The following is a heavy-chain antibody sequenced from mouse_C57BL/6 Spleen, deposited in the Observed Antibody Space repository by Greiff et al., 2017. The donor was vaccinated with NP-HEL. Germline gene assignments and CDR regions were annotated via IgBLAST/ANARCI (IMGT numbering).Heavy chain of an antibody. D-gene: IGHD2-5*01. CDR3: ARNYYSNWYFDV. J-gene: IGHJ1*03. V-gene: IGHV1-69*01. CDR1: GYTFTSYW. CDR2: IDPSDSYT. Sequence: QVQLKQPGAELVMPGASVKLSCKASGYTFTSYWMHWVKQRPGQGLEWIGEIDPSDSYTNYNQKFKGKSTLTVDKSSSTAYMQLSSLTSEDSAVYYCARNYYSNWYFDVWGTGTTVTVSS.